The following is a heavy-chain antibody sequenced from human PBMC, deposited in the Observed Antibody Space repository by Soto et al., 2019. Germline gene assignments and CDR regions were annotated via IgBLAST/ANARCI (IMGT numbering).Heavy chain of an antibody. Sequence: QVQLVESGGGVVQPGRSLRLSCTTSGFTFSSYAMHWVRQAPGKGLEWVALISHDGTKKYSADSVKGRFTISRDDSKRTLYLQMNNLRAEDTAVYYCAKDYSSGWYDYCDFWGQGPLVTVSS. CDR1: GFTFSSYA. J-gene: IGHJ4*02. D-gene: IGHD6-19*01. CDR2: ISHDGTKK. CDR3: AKDYSSGWYDYCDF. V-gene: IGHV3-30*18.